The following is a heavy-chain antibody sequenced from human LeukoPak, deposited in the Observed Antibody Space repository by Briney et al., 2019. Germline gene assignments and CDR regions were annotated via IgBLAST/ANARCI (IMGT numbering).Heavy chain of an antibody. CDR1: GGSFSGYY. CDR2: INHSGST. J-gene: IGHJ4*02. D-gene: IGHD3-10*01. CDR3: ARDARFGELVDY. V-gene: IGHV4-34*01. Sequence: SETLSLTCAVYGGSFSGYYWSWIRQPPGKGLEWIGEINHSGSTNYNPSLKSRVTISVDMSKNQFSLKLSSVTAADTAMYYCARDARFGELVDYWGQGTLVTVFS.